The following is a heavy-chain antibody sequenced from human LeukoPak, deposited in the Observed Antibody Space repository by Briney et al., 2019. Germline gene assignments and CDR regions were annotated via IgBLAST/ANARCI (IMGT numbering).Heavy chain of an antibody. J-gene: IGHJ3*02. Sequence: GGSLRLPCAASGFTFSDYYMSWVRQAPGKGLEWVSAISGSGGSTYYADSVKGRFTISRDNSKNTLYLQMNSLRAEDTAVYYCAKIRYGSGVLDAFDIWGQGTMVTVSS. CDR3: AKIRYGSGVLDAFDI. CDR2: ISGSGGST. D-gene: IGHD3-10*01. V-gene: IGHV3-23*01. CDR1: GFTFSDYY.